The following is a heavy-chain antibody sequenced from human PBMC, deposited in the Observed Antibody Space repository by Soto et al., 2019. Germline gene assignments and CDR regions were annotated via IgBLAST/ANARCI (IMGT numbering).Heavy chain of an antibody. CDR1: GGTFSSYA. CDR2: IIPIFGTA. J-gene: IGHJ5*02. D-gene: IGHD6-13*01. Sequence: QVQLVQSGAEVKKPGSSVKVSCKASGGTFSSYAISWVRQAPGQGLEWMGGIIPIFGTANYAQKFQGRVTITADESTSTAYMELSSLRSEDTAVYYCARDSNSSSWYLMGPRPDFEYNWFDPWGQGTLVTVSS. V-gene: IGHV1-69*01. CDR3: ARDSNSSSWYLMGPRPDFEYNWFDP.